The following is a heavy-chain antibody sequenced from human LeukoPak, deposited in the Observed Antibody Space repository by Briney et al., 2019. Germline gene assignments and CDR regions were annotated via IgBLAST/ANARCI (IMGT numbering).Heavy chain of an antibody. CDR2: ISGSGGST. CDR3: AKYRREGILSRTLLDY. J-gene: IGHJ4*02. Sequence: RPGGSLRPSCAASGFTFSSYAMSWVRQAPGKGLEWVSAISGSGGSTYYADSVKGRFTISRDNSKNTLYLQMNSLRAEDTAVYYCAKYRREGILSRTLLDYWGQGTLVTVSS. CDR1: GFTFSSYA. V-gene: IGHV3-23*01. D-gene: IGHD2/OR15-2a*01.